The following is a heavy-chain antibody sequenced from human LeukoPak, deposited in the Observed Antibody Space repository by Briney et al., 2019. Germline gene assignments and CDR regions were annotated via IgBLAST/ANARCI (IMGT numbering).Heavy chain of an antibody. CDR3: AYSGSYGHLGY. V-gene: IGHV4-39*01. CDR2: IYSSVST. D-gene: IGHD1-26*01. Sequence: SGTLSLTCTVSGGSISSNAYYWAWIRQPPGKGLEWIGSIYSSVSTYYNPSLKSRVTISVDTSKNQFSLRLSSVTAADTALYYCAYSGSYGHLGYWGQGIPVTVSS. J-gene: IGHJ4*02. CDR1: GGSISSNAYY.